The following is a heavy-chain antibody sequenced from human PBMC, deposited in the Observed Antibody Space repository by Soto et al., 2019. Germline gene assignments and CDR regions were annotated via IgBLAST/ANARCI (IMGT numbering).Heavy chain of an antibody. Sequence: EVQLVESGGGLVKPGGSLRLSCAASGFTFSSYSMNWVRQAPGKGLEWVSSISSSSSYIYYADSVKGRFTISRDNAKNSLYLQINSLRAEDTAVYYCARDLAAFINWFDPWGQGTLVTVSS. CDR3: ARDLAAFINWFDP. D-gene: IGHD6-13*01. CDR2: ISSSSSYI. V-gene: IGHV3-21*01. J-gene: IGHJ5*02. CDR1: GFTFSSYS.